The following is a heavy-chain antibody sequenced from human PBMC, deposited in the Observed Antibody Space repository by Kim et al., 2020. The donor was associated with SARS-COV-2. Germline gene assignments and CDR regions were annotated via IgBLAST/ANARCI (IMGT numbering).Heavy chain of an antibody. Sequence: GGSLRLSCAASGFTFSNHWMHWVRQAPGVGLVWVSRINPDGSNTNYADSVNGRFTISRDNAKNTLYLQMNGLRAEDTAAYYCARGIVGVSVAFDLWGQGTVVTVSS. J-gene: IGHJ3*01. CDR2: INPDGSNT. D-gene: IGHD1-26*01. CDR3: ARGIVGVSVAFDL. V-gene: IGHV3-74*01. CDR1: GFTFSNHW.